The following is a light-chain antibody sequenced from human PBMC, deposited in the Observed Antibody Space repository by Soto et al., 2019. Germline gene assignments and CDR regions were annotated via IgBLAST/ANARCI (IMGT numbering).Light chain of an antibody. Sequence: EIVMTQSPATLSVSPGERATLSCRASQSVSSNLAWYQQKPGQAPMLLIYGASTRATGIPARFSGSGSGTELTLTISSLQSEDFAVYYCQQYNNWPPYTFGQGTKLEIK. J-gene: IGKJ2*01. V-gene: IGKV3-15*01. CDR2: GAS. CDR1: QSVSSN. CDR3: QQYNNWPPYT.